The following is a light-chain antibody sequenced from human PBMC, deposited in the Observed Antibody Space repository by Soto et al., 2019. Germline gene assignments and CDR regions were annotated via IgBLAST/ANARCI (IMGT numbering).Light chain of an antibody. CDR1: QSISTY. CDR3: QQSYSSPYT. J-gene: IGKJ2*01. CDR2: GAS. V-gene: IGKV1-39*01. Sequence: DIQMTQSPSSLSASVGDRVTITCRASQSISTYLNWYQQKPGKAPKLLIYGASSLQSGVPSRFSGSGSGTDFTLTISSLQPEDFVTYYCQQSYSSPYTFGQGTKLEIK.